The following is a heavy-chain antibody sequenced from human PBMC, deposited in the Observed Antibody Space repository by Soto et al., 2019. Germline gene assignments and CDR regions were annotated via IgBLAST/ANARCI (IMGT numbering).Heavy chain of an antibody. V-gene: IGHV3-23*01. J-gene: IGHJ1*01. CDR3: AKVGWDTMTTVTRGYFQH. CDR1: GFTFSSYA. CDR2: ISGRGGGT. D-gene: IGHD4-17*01. Sequence: EVQLLESGGGLVQPGGSLRLSCAASGFTFSSYAMNWVRQAPGKGLEWVSTISGRGGGTYYADSVKGRFTISSDQSKNTLYLQMNRLRAEDTAVYYCAKVGWDTMTTVTRGYFQHWGQGTLVIVSS.